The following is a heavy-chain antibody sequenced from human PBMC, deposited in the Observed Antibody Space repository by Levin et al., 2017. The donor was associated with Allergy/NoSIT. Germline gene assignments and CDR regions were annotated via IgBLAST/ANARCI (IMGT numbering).Heavy chain of an antibody. CDR3: ARVDGARFGDALNYMDV. V-gene: IGHV1-2*02. J-gene: IGHJ6*03. D-gene: IGHD3-10*01. Sequence: GESLKISCKASGYTFTGYYMHWVRQAPGQGLEWMGWINPNSGGTNYAQKFQGRVTMTRDTSISTAYMELSRLRSYDTAVYFCARVDGARFGDALNYMDVWGKGTTVTVSS. CDR1: GYTFTGYY. CDR2: INPNSGGT.